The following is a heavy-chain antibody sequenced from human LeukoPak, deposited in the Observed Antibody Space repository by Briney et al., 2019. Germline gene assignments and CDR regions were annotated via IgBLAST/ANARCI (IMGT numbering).Heavy chain of an antibody. D-gene: IGHD4-17*01. CDR3: ARNKVTTVTYQYYYYYMDV. Sequence: ASVKVSCKASGYTFTSYDINWVRQATGQGLEWMGWMNPNSGNTGYAQKFQGRVTITADKSTSTAYMELSSLRSEDTAVYYCARNKVTTVTYQYYYYYMDVWGKGTTVTVSS. CDR1: GYTFTSYD. J-gene: IGHJ6*03. CDR2: MNPNSGNT. V-gene: IGHV1-8*01.